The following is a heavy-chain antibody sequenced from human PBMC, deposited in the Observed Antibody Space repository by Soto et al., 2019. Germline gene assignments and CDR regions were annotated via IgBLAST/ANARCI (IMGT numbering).Heavy chain of an antibody. Sequence: EASVKVSCKVSGGTFRSYAISWVRQAPGQGLEWMGGIIPIFGTANYAQKFQGRVTITADESTSTAYMELSSLRSEDTAVYYCASHFSRDGYNFDYWGQGTLVTVSS. J-gene: IGHJ4*02. D-gene: IGHD5-12*01. CDR2: IIPIFGTA. CDR3: ASHFSRDGYNFDY. V-gene: IGHV1-69*13. CDR1: GGTFRSYA.